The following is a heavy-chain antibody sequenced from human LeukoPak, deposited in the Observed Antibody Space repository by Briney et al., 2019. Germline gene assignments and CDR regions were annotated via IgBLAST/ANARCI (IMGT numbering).Heavy chain of an antibody. J-gene: IGHJ5*02. CDR1: GYTFTGYY. Sequence: ASVKVSCKASGYTFTGYYMHWVRQAPGQGLEWMGWINPNSGGTNYAQKFQGRVTMTRDTSISTAYMELSRLRSDDTAVYYCARGTVWGSYRFTYNWFDPWGQGTLVTVSS. V-gene: IGHV1-2*02. D-gene: IGHD3-16*02. CDR2: INPNSGGT. CDR3: ARGTVWGSYRFTYNWFDP.